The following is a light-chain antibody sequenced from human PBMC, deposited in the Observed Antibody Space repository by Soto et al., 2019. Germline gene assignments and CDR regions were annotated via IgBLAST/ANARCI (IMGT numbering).Light chain of an antibody. V-gene: IGKV3-20*01. Sequence: EIVMTQSPVTLSLSPGERATVSCRASQSVTSTSLAWYQQKPGQAPRLLMYGASSRATGTPDRISGGGSGTDFTLTISRLEPEDFAVYYCQHYVTSSITFGQGTRLEIK. CDR3: QHYVTSSIT. CDR1: QSVTSTS. CDR2: GAS. J-gene: IGKJ5*01.